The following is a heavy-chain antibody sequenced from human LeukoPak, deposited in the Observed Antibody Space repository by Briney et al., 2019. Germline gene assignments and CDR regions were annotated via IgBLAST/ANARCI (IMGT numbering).Heavy chain of an antibody. J-gene: IGHJ3*02. V-gene: IGHV3-30-3*01. CDR3: AREGAEQAFDI. D-gene: IGHD1-26*01. CDR1: GFTFSSYA. CDR2: ISYDGSNK. Sequence: GGSLRLSCAASGFTFSSYAMHWVRQAPGKGLEWVAVISYDGSNKYYADSVKGRFTISRDDSKNTLYLQMNSLRAEDTAVYYCAREGAEQAFDIWGQGTVVTVSS.